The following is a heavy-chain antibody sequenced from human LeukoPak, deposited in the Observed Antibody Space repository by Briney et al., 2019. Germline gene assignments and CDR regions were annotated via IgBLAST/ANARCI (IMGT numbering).Heavy chain of an antibody. V-gene: IGHV1-2*02. J-gene: IGHJ5*02. D-gene: IGHD6-13*01. CDR3: ARVPPGIAAAGNWFDP. CDR1: GYTFTGYY. Sequence: ASVKVSCKASGYTFTGYYMHWVRQAPGQGLEWMGWINPNSGGTNYAQKFQGRVTMTRDTSISTAYMELSRLRSDDTAVYYCARVPPGIAAAGNWFDPWGQGTLVTVS. CDR2: INPNSGGT.